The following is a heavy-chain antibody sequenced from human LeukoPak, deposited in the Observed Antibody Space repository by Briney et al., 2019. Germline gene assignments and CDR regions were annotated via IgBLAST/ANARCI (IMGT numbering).Heavy chain of an antibody. CDR3: ARGVEPLAANTLAY. Sequence: PGGSLTLSCAASGFTVITNDMTWVRQAPGKGLEWVSVLYSDSNTKYADSVQGRFTISRDNSKNTLYLEMNSLSPDDTAVYYCARGVEPLAANTLAYWGQGIRVTFSS. D-gene: IGHD1-14*01. CDR1: GFTVITND. V-gene: IGHV3-53*01. CDR2: LYSDSNT. J-gene: IGHJ4*02.